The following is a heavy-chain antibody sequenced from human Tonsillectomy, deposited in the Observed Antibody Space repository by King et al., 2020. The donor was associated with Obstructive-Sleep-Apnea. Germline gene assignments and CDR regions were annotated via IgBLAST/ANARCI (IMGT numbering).Heavy chain of an antibody. Sequence: VQLVESGGGVVQPGRSLRLSCAASGFTFSNYGMHWVRQAPGEGLEWVAIISYDGSDKYYADSLKGRFTISRDNSKSTLYLQMNSLRPEDTAVYYCGGYNWLDPWGQGTLVTVSS. CDR2: ISYDGSDK. D-gene: IGHD6-13*01. CDR3: GGYNWLDP. V-gene: IGHV3-30*03. CDR1: GFTFSNYG. J-gene: IGHJ5*02.